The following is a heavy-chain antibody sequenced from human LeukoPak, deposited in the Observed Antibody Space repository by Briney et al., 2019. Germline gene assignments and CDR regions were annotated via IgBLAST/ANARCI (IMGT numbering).Heavy chain of an antibody. CDR1: GSTFSSYA. J-gene: IGHJ4*02. CDR2: IIPIFGTA. Sequence: GASVKVSCKASGSTFSSYAISWVRQAPGQGPEWMGGIIPIFGTANYAQKFQGRVTITADKSTSTAYMELSSLRSEDTAVYYCARGRGYSYGFFDYWGQGTLVTVSS. V-gene: IGHV1-69*06. D-gene: IGHD5-18*01. CDR3: ARGRGYSYGFFDY.